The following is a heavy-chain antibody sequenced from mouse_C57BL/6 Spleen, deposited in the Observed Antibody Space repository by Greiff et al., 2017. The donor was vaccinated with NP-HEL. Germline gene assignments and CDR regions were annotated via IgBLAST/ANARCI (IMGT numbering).Heavy chain of an antibody. J-gene: IGHJ3*01. CDR3: ARYDGYYG. Sequence: QVQLQQSGPELVKPGASVKISCKASGYAFSSSWMNWVKQRPGKGLEWIGRIYPGDGDTNYNGKFKGKATLTADKSSSTAYMQLSSLTSEDSAVYFCARYDGYYGWGQGTLVTVSA. CDR2: IYPGDGDT. CDR1: GYAFSSSW. D-gene: IGHD2-3*01. V-gene: IGHV1-82*01.